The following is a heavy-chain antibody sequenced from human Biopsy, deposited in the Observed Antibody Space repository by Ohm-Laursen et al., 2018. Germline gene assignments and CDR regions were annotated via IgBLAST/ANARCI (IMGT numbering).Heavy chain of an antibody. D-gene: IGHD7-27*01. V-gene: IGHV3-23*01. J-gene: IGHJ4*02. CDR1: GFTFSRYA. Sequence: SLRLSCAASGFTFSRYAMSWVRQAPGKGLEWVSAISGSGRTYYADSVKGRFTISRANSKNTLYLQMNNLRAEDTAVFYCAKDLRNNNWGVENWGQGTLVTVSS. CDR2: ISGSGRT. CDR3: AKDLRNNNWGVEN.